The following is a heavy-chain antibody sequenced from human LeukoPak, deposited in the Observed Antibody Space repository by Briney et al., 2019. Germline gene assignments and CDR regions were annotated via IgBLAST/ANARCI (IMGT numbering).Heavy chain of an antibody. Sequence: GASVKVSCKASGYTFTGYYMHWVRQAPGQGLEWMGWISPNSGGTNYAQKFQGRVTVTRDTSISTTYMELSRLRSDDTAVYYCAREAYDSGSFRTDYYYMDVWGKGTTVTISS. CDR3: AREAYDSGSFRTDYYYMDV. V-gene: IGHV1-2*02. J-gene: IGHJ6*03. CDR2: ISPNSGGT. D-gene: IGHD3-10*01. CDR1: GYTFTGYY.